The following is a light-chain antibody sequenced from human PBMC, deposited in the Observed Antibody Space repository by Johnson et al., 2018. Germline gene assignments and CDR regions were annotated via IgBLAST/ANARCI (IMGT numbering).Light chain of an antibody. J-gene: IGLJ1*01. CDR3: GTWASSLSAGNV. V-gene: IGLV1-51*02. CDR2: ENN. CDR1: SSNIGNNY. Sequence: SVLTQPPSVSAAPGQKVTISCSGSSSNIGNNYVSWYQQLPGTPPKLLIYENNKRPSGIPDRFSGSKSGTSATLGITGLQTGDEADYYCGTWASSLSAGNVFGTGTKVTVL.